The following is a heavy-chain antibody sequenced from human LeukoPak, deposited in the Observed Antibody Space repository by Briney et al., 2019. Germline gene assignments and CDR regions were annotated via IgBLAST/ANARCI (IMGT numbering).Heavy chain of an antibody. J-gene: IGHJ4*02. Sequence: GGSLRLSCAASGFTFSSYEMNWVRQAPGKGLEWISYISSSGSTMYYADSVKGRFTISRDSAKNSLYLQMNSLRAEDTAIYYCASSSWYALDYWGQETLVTVSS. CDR3: ASSSWYALDY. CDR2: ISSSGSTM. D-gene: IGHD6-13*01. V-gene: IGHV3-48*03. CDR1: GFTFSSYE.